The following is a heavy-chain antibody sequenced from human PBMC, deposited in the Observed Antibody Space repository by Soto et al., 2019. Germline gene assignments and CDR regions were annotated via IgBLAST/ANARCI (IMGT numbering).Heavy chain of an antibody. CDR2: IWYDGSNK. Sequence: QVQLVESGGGVVQPGRSLRLSCAASGFTFSSYGMHWVRQAPGKGLEWVAVIWYDGSNKYYADSVKGRFTISRDNSKNTLYVQMNSLRAEDTAVYYCARERVGAYYYDSSGRRGYYFDYWGQGTLVTVSS. J-gene: IGHJ4*02. CDR1: GFTFSSYG. V-gene: IGHV3-33*01. D-gene: IGHD3-22*01. CDR3: ARERVGAYYYDSSGRRGYYFDY.